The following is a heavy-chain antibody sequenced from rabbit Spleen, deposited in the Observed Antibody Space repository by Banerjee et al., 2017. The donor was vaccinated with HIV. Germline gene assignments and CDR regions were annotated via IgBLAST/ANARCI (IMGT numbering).Heavy chain of an antibody. V-gene: IGHV1S40*01. Sequence: QSLEESGGGLVKPGASLTLTCKASGFPFSEKAVMCWVRQAPGKGLEWIACIDTSDGDTDYANWPKGRFTISKTSSTTVTLQMTSLTAADTATYFCARDTGSSFSSYGMDLWGQGTLVTVS. J-gene: IGHJ6*01. CDR1: GFPFSEKAV. D-gene: IGHD8-1*01. CDR2: IDTSDGDT. CDR3: ARDTGSSFSSYGMDL.